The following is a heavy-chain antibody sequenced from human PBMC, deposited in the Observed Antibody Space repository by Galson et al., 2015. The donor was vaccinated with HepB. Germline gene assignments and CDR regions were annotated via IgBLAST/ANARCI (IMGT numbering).Heavy chain of an antibody. CDR3: ARGPTQYYDFWSGYYYNWFDP. J-gene: IGHJ5*02. Sequence: SLRLSCAASGFTFSSYSMNWVRQAPGKGLEWVSSISSSSSYIYYADSVKGRFTISRDNAKNSLYLQMNSLRAEDTAVYYCARGPTQYYDFWSGYYYNWFDPWGQGTLVTVSS. CDR1: GFTFSSYS. V-gene: IGHV3-21*01. CDR2: ISSSSSYI. D-gene: IGHD3-3*01.